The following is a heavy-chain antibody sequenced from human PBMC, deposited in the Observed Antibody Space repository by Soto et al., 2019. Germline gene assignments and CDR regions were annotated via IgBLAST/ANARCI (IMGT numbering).Heavy chain of an antibody. J-gene: IGHJ5*02. Sequence: SETLSLTCTVSGGSISSGDYYWSWIRQPPGKGLEWIGYIYYSGSTYYNPSLKSRVTISVDTSKDQFSLKLSSVTAADTAVYYCDREVGQYYDFWSGYYQDTWFDPWGQGTLVTVSS. V-gene: IGHV4-30-4*01. CDR2: IYYSGST. CDR1: GGSISSGDYY. D-gene: IGHD3-3*01. CDR3: DREVGQYYDFWSGYYQDTWFDP.